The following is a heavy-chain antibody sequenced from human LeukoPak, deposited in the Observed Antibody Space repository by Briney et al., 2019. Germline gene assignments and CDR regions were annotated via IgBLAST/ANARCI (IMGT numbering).Heavy chain of an antibody. CDR1: GGSISSSTYY. V-gene: IGHV4-39*07. CDR2: IYYSGST. CDR3: ARGYYYGSGSYYFDY. Sequence: SETLSLTCTVSGGSISSSTYYWGWIRQPPGKGLEWIGSIYYSGSTYYNPSLKSRVTISVDRSKNQFSLKLSSVTAADTAVYYCARGYYYGSGSYYFDYWGQGTLVTVSS. J-gene: IGHJ4*02. D-gene: IGHD3-10*01.